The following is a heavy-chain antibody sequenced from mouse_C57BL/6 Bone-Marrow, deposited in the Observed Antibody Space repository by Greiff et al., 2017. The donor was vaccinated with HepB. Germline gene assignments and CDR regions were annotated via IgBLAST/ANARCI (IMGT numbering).Heavy chain of an antibody. D-gene: IGHD2-5*01. CDR1: GFNIKDDY. CDR3: PYSKSPYYYAMDY. V-gene: IGHV14-4*01. CDR2: IDPENGDT. J-gene: IGHJ4*01. Sequence: EVQGVESGAELVRPGASVKLSCTASGFNIKDDYMHWVKQRPEQGLEWIGWIDPENGDTEYASKFQGKATITADTSSNTAYLQLSSLTSEDTAVYYCPYSKSPYYYAMDYWGQGTSVTVSS.